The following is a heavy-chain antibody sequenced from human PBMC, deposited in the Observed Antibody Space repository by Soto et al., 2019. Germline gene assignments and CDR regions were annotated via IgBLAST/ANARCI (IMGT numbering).Heavy chain of an antibody. J-gene: IGHJ6*03. D-gene: IGHD4-17*01. Sequence: GGSLRLSCAASGFTFSSYSMNWVRQAPGKGLEWVSSISSSSSYIYYADSVKGRFTISRDNAKNSLYLQMNSLRAEDTAVYSCARCNDYGDYRLYYYYYYMDVWGKGTTVTVSS. CDR2: ISSSSSYI. CDR1: GFTFSSYS. V-gene: IGHV3-21*01. CDR3: ARCNDYGDYRLYYYYYYMDV.